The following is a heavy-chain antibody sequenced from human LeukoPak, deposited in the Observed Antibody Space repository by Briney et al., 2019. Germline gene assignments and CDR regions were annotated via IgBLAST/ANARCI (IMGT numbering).Heavy chain of an antibody. V-gene: IGHV4-38-2*02. CDR3: ARGRNALTGYYIRKYNWFDP. J-gene: IGHJ5*02. CDR1: GYSISSGYY. CDR2: IYHSGST. Sequence: SETLSLTCTVPGYSISSGYYWGWIRQPPGKGLEWIVSIYHSGSTYYNPSLKSRVTISVDTSKNQFSLKLSSVSAADTAEYYCARGRNALTGYYIRKYNWFDPWGQGTLVTVSS. D-gene: IGHD3-9*01.